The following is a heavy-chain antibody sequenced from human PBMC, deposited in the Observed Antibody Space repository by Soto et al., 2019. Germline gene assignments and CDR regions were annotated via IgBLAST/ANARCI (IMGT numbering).Heavy chain of an antibody. D-gene: IGHD3-16*01. Sequence: EVQLLESGGVLVQPGGSLRLSCAASGFTFSSYAMGWVRQAPGKGLEWVSAISNSGGGTYYADSVKGRCTISRDNSKNTLFLQMNSLRAEDTAVYYCAEETSWNALGFFDYWGQGTLVTVSS. CDR3: AEETSWNALGFFDY. J-gene: IGHJ4*02. CDR2: ISNSGGGT. V-gene: IGHV3-23*01. CDR1: GFTFSSYA.